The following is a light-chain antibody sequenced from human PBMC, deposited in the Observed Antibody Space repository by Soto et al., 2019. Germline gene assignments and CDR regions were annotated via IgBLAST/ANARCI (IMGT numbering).Light chain of an antibody. J-gene: IGKJ2*01. CDR2: DAS. Sequence: EIVLTQSPATLSLSPGEIATLSCRASQSVSSYLAWYQQKPGQAPRLLIYDASNRATGIPARLSGSGSGTDFTLTISSLEPEDFAVYYCQQRSNWRPYTFGQGTKLEIK. CDR3: QQRSNWRPYT. CDR1: QSVSSY. V-gene: IGKV3-11*01.